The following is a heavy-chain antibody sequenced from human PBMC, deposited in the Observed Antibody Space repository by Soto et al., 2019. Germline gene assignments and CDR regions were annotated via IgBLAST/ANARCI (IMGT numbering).Heavy chain of an antibody. Sequence: SETLSLTCAVYGGSFSGYYWSWIRQPPGKGLEWIGEINHSGSTNYNPSLKSRVTISVDTSKNQFSLKLSSVTAADTAVYYCARGSYCSGGSCYSYYYYYGMDVWGQGTTVTVSS. CDR1: GGSFSGYY. CDR2: INHSGST. CDR3: ARGSYCSGGSCYSYYYYYGMDV. J-gene: IGHJ6*02. V-gene: IGHV4-34*01. D-gene: IGHD2-15*01.